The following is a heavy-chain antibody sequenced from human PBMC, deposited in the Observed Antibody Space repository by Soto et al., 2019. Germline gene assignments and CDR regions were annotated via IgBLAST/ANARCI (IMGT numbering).Heavy chain of an antibody. V-gene: IGHV1-69*17. CDR1: GGTSRSLS. CDR2: ITPLFGIP. D-gene: IGHD2-8*01. CDR3: ARHTQSAGVWFDP. Sequence: QVQLVQSGAEVKKPGSSVKVSCKASGGTSRSLSITWVRQAPGQGLEWMGGITPLFGIPNYPQKFQGRLTITTDKYTGTASLEVSSLRSEHTGVYYCARHTQSAGVWFDPWGRVTLVTVSS. J-gene: IGHJ5*02.